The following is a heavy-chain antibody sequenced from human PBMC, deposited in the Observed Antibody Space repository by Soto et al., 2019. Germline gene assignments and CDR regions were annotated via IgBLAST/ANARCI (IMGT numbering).Heavy chain of an antibody. CDR1: GFTFSSYS. J-gene: IGHJ6*03. CDR2: ISGSVTSP. Sequence: EVQLLESGGGLVQPGGSLRLSCAASGFTFSSYSMTWDRQAPGKGLEWVSSISGSVTSPFYADSVKGRFTISRDNSRNTLYPQMNSLRAEDTAVYYCAKDRDYAIYYYYMDVWGKGTTVTVSS. CDR3: AKDRDYAIYYYYMDV. V-gene: IGHV3-23*01. D-gene: IGHD4-17*01.